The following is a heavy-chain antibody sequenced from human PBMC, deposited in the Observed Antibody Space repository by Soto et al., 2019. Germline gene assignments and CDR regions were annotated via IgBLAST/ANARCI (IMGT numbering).Heavy chain of an antibody. CDR1: GYTFTSYG. CDR2: ISAYNGNT. D-gene: IGHD6-19*01. V-gene: IGHV1-18*01. J-gene: IGHJ4*02. CDR3: ARGPNSSAWYDY. Sequence: ASLKVSCKSSGYTFTSYGISCVRHTPGQGLEWMGWISAYNGNTNYAQKLQGRVTMTTDTSTSTAYMELRSLRSDDTAVYYCARGPNSSAWYDYWGQGTLVTVSS.